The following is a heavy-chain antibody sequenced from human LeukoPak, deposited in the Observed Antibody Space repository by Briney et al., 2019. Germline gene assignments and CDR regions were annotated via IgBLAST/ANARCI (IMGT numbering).Heavy chain of an antibody. Sequence: GGSLRPSCAASGFTFSTYSMNWVRQAPGKGLEWVSSIDSSSGYIYYADSVKGRFTISRDNAKNSLYLQMNSLRAEDTAVYYCATLPNWGLARDYWGQGTLVTVSS. J-gene: IGHJ4*02. V-gene: IGHV3-21*01. CDR2: IDSSSGYI. CDR3: ATLPNWGLARDY. CDR1: GFTFSTYS. D-gene: IGHD7-27*01.